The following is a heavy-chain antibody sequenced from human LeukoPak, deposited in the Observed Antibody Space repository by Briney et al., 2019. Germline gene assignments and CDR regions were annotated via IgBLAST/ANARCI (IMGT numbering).Heavy chain of an antibody. CDR3: GRDLPFYDSSVYYTA. D-gene: IGHD3-22*01. V-gene: IGHV3-30*04. CDR1: GFTLSSHI. CDR2: ISSDGTNK. Sequence: TGGSLRLSCAASGFTLSSHIMHWVRQAPGKGLEWVAVISSDGTNKFYADSLKGRFTISRDNSKDTLYLQMNSLRAEDTAVYYCGRDLPFYDSSVYYTAWGQGTLVTVSS. J-gene: IGHJ4*02.